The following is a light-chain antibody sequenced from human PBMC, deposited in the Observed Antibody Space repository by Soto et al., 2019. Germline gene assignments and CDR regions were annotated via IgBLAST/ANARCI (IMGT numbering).Light chain of an antibody. Sequence: QSVLTQPASVSGSPGQSITISCSGTSNDVGRYDVVSWYQQVPGEAPKLLIHEVTRRPSEISGRFSGSKSGNTASLTISGLQPEDEADYYCCSYAGNKLIFGGGTKLTVL. CDR1: SNDVGRYDV. V-gene: IGLV2-23*02. J-gene: IGLJ2*01. CDR3: CSYAGNKLI. CDR2: EVT.